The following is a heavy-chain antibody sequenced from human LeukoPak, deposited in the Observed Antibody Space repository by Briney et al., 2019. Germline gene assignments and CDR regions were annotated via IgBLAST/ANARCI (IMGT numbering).Heavy chain of an antibody. J-gene: IGHJ4*02. CDR1: GFTFSSYG. Sequence: SGGSLRLSCAASGFTFSSYGMHWVRQAPGKGLEWVAVISYDGSNKYYADSVKGRFTISRDNSKNTLYLQMNSLRAEDTAVYYCAKGRLLVISSSWYDYWGQGTLVTVSS. CDR2: ISYDGSNK. D-gene: IGHD6-13*01. CDR3: AKGRLLVISSSWYDY. V-gene: IGHV3-30*18.